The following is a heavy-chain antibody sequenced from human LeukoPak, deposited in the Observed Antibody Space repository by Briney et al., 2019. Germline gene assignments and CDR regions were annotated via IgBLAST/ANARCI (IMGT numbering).Heavy chain of an antibody. CDR1: GFTFSSYA. Sequence: PGGSLRLSCAASGFTFSSYAMSWVRQAPGKGLEWVSAISGSGGSTYYADSVKGRFTISRDNSKNTLYLQMNSLRAEDTAVYYCAKDNGDSSGYYLSPFDYWGQGTLVTVSS. V-gene: IGHV3-23*01. CDR3: AKDNGDSSGYYLSPFDY. J-gene: IGHJ4*02. D-gene: IGHD3-22*01. CDR2: ISGSGGST.